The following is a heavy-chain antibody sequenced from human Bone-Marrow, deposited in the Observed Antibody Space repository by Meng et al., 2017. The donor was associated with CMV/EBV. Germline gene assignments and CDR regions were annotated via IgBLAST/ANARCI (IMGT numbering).Heavy chain of an antibody. CDR1: GFTFSSYS. D-gene: IGHD2-15*01. Sequence: GGSLRLSCAASGFTFSSYSMNWVRQAPGKGLGWVSSISSSSSYIYYADSVKGRFTISRDNAKNSLYLQMNSLRAEDTAVYYCARGQAATYYFDYWGQGTLVTVSS. V-gene: IGHV3-21*01. CDR3: ARGQAATYYFDY. CDR2: ISSSSSYI. J-gene: IGHJ4*02.